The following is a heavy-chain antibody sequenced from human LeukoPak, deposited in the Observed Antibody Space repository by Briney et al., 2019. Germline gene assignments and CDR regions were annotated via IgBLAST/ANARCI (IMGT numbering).Heavy chain of an antibody. J-gene: IGHJ4*02. Sequence: PGRSLRLSCAASGFTFSSYGMHWVRQAPGKGLEWVAVISYDGSNKYYADSVKGRFTISRDNSKNTLYLQMNSLRAEDTAVYYCAKGSYYDSSGNELDCWGQGTLVTVSS. CDR2: ISYDGSNK. CDR3: AKGSYYDSSGNELDC. CDR1: GFTFSSYG. V-gene: IGHV3-30*18. D-gene: IGHD3-22*01.